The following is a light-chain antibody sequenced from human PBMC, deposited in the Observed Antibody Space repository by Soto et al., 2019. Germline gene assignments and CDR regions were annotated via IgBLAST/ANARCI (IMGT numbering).Light chain of an antibody. V-gene: IGKV1-27*01. CDR1: QGIANY. CDR2: AAS. J-gene: IGKJ1*01. Sequence: DIQMTQSPSSLSASVGDRVTITCRASQGIANYLAWYQHKPGKVPNLLIYAASTLQSGVPSRFSGGGSGTDFTLTISSRQPEDVATYYCQKYNSAPRTCGQGTKVEIK. CDR3: QKYNSAPRT.